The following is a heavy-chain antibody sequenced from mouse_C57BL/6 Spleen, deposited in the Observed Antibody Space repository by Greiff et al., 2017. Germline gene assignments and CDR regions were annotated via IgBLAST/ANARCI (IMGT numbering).Heavy chain of an antibody. Sequence: VQLQQSGPELVKPGASVKISCKASGYTFTDYYMNWVKQSHGKSLEWIGDINPNNGGTSYNQKFKGKATLTVDKSSSTAYMELRSLTSEDSAVYYCARCAYYFDDWGQGTTLTVSS. CDR3: ARCAYYFDD. J-gene: IGHJ2*01. CDR2: INPNNGGT. V-gene: IGHV1-26*01. CDR1: GYTFTDYY.